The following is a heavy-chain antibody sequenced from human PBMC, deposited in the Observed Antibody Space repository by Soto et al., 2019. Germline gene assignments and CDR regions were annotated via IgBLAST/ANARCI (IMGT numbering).Heavy chain of an antibody. CDR2: IYKSTTT. D-gene: IGHD2-15*01. Sequence: QVHLLESGPGLVKPSQTLSLTCSVSGDSISTVDYFWAWIRQPPGQALEYIGYIYKSTTTYYNPSCEIRVAISLDTSKSQFSLTVTSVTAADTAVYFCARGRYCLTGRCFPNWFDSWGQGTLVTVSS. CDR1: GDSISTVDYF. J-gene: IGHJ5*01. V-gene: IGHV4-30-4*01. CDR3: ARGRYCLTGRCFPNWFDS.